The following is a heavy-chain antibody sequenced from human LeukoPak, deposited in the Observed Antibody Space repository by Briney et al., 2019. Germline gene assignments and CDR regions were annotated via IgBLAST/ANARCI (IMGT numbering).Heavy chain of an antibody. D-gene: IGHD4-17*01. CDR3: ARDEAVMTTVLSDAFDI. V-gene: IGHV3-33*01. J-gene: IGHJ3*02. CDR2: IWYYGSKK. Sequence: GSLRLSCAASGFTFRSYGMHWVRQAPGKGLGWGALIWYYGSKKFYTDSVKGRFTISRDNSKNTLYLQMNSLRAEDTAVYYCARDEAVMTTVLSDAFDIWGQGTMVTVSS. CDR1: GFTFRSYG.